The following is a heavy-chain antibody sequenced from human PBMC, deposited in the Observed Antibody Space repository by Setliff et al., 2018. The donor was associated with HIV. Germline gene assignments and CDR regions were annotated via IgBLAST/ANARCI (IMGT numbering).Heavy chain of an antibody. CDR3: AGSWSCYPLSFGY. V-gene: IGHV4-34*01. J-gene: IGHJ4*02. CDR1: GGSFSGYY. Sequence: PSETLSLTCAVYGGSFSGYYWSWIRQPPGKGLAWIGEINHRGSTTYNPSLRSRVTISVDTSKNQFSLTLSSVTAADTAVYYCAGSWSCYPLSFGYWGQGTLVTVSS. CDR2: INHRGST. D-gene: IGHD3-3*01.